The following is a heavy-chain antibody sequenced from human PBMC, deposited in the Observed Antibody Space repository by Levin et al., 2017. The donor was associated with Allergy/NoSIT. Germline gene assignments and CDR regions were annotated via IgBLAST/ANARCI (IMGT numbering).Heavy chain of an antibody. D-gene: IGHD6-13*01. CDR1: GGSISSYY. CDR3: ARVNRQLVLDY. Sequence: PSETLSLTCTVSGGSISSYYWSWIRQPPGKGLEWIGYIYYSGSTNYNPSLKSRVTISVDTSKNQFSLKLSSVTAADTAVYYCARVNRQLVLDYWGQGTLVTVSS. V-gene: IGHV4-59*01. CDR2: IYYSGST. J-gene: IGHJ4*02.